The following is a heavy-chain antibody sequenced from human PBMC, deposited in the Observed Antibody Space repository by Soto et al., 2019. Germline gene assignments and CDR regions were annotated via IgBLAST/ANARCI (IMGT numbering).Heavy chain of an antibody. CDR3: ASGWFGEFVYQFDY. J-gene: IGHJ4*02. CDR2: ISACNGNT. Sequence: QVQLVQSGAEVKKPGASVKVSCKPSGYTFTSYGITWVRQAPGQGLEWMGWISACNGNTNYAQKFQGRVTMTTDTTERTAHMAQETLGSDDTAVYYCASGWFGEFVYQFDYWGQGTLVTVSS. CDR1: GYTFTSYG. V-gene: IGHV1-18*01. D-gene: IGHD3-10*01.